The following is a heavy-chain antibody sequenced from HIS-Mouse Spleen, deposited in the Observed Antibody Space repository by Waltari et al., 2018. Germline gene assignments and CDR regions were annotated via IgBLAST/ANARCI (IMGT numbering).Heavy chain of an antibody. V-gene: IGHV3-74*01. J-gene: IGHJ3*02. CDR1: GFTFSSYW. CDR2: INGDGSST. D-gene: IGHD3-22*01. CDR3: ARQNRIVVVRAFDI. Sequence: EVQLVESGGGLVQPGGSLRLSCAASGFTFSSYWMHWVRQAPGKGLVWGSRINGDGSSTSYADTVKGRFTISRDNAKNTLYLQMNSLRAEDTAVYYCARQNRIVVVRAFDIWGQGTMVTVSS.